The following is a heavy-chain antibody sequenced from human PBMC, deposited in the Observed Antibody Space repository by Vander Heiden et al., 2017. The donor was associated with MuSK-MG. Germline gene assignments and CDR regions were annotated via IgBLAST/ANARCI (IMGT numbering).Heavy chain of an antibody. J-gene: IGHJ4*02. D-gene: IGHD6-19*01. CDR3: ARHPHEVAGPTGLDY. CDR1: GRSISSYY. Sequence: QVQLQESGPGLVKPSETLSLTCPVSGRSISSYYWSWIRQPPGKGLEWIGYIFYSGSTNYSPSLKSRVNISVDTSKNQFSLKLSSVTAADTAVYYGARHPHEVAGPTGLDYWGQGTRGTVSS. CDR2: IFYSGST. V-gene: IGHV4-59*08.